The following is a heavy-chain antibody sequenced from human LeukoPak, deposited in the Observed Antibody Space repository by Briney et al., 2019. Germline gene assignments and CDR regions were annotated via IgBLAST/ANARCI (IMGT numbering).Heavy chain of an antibody. J-gene: IGHJ4*02. CDR3: ASRPMHYYDSSGYYFFDY. Sequence: SVKVSCKASGGTFSSYAISWVRQAPGQGLEWMGRITPILGIANYAQKFQGRVTITADKSTSTAYMELSSLRSEDTAVYYCASRPMHYYDSSGYYFFDYWGQGTLVTVSS. V-gene: IGHV1-69*04. D-gene: IGHD3-22*01. CDR2: ITPILGIA. CDR1: GGTFSSYA.